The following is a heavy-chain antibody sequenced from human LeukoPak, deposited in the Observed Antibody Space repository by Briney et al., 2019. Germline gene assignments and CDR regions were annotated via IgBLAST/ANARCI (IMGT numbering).Heavy chain of an antibody. CDR3: AKDRGSSWYNAFDI. D-gene: IGHD6-13*01. Sequence: GGSLRLSCAASGFTFSSYAMSWVRQVPGKGLEWVSAISGSGGSTHYADSVKGRFSISRDNSKNTLYLQMNSLRAEDTAVYYCAKDRGSSWYNAFDIWGQGTMVTVSS. V-gene: IGHV3-23*01. CDR2: ISGSGGST. CDR1: GFTFSSYA. J-gene: IGHJ3*02.